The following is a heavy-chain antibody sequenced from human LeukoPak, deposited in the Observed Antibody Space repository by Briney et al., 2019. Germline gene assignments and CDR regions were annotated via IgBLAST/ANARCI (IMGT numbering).Heavy chain of an antibody. J-gene: IGHJ4*02. CDR2: INPNSGGT. V-gene: IGHV1-2*02. CDR1: GYTFTGYY. Sequence: GASVKVSCKASGYTFTGYYMHWVRLAPGQGLEWMGWINPNSGGTNYAQKFQGRVTMTRDTSISTAYMELSRLRSDDTAVYYCARPLLYSNFVVDYWGQGTLVTVSS. D-gene: IGHD4-11*01. CDR3: ARPLLYSNFVVDY.